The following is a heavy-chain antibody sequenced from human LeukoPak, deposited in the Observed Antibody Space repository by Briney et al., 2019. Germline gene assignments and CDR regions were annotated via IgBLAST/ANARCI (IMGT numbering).Heavy chain of an antibody. CDR3: ATVSLGHCSGGSCYAWFDP. Sequence: ASVKVSCKGSGYTLTELSMHWVRQAPGKGGEGMGGFDPEDGETIYALKFQGRVTMTEDTSTHTAYMELSSLRSEDTAVYYCATVSLGHCSGGSCYAWFDPWGQGTLVTVSS. J-gene: IGHJ5*02. V-gene: IGHV1-24*01. CDR1: GYTLTELS. CDR2: FDPEDGET. D-gene: IGHD2-15*01.